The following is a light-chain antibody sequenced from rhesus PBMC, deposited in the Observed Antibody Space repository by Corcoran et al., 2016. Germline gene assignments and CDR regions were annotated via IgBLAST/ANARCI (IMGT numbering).Light chain of an antibody. CDR2: GAS. CDR1: QSVSSY. V-gene: IGKV3-10*01. J-gene: IGKJ2*01. Sequence: QVILTQSPATLSLSPGERATLSCRASQSVSSYLAWYQQEPGQAPRLLIYGASCRATGIPARFSGRGSGTDFTLTISSLEPEDVGVYHCYQHSSGYTFGQGTKVEIK. CDR3: YQHSSGYT.